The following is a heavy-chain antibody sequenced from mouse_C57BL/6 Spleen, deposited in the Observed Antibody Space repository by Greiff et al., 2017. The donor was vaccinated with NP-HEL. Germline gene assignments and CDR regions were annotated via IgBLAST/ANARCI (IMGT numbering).Heavy chain of an antibody. CDR1: GFTFSNYW. CDR2: IRLKSDNYAT. Sequence: EVKLQESGGGLVQPGGSMKLSCVASGFTFSNYWMNWVRQSPEKGLEWVAQIRLKSDNYATHYAESVKGRFTISRDDSKSSVYLQTNNLRAEDTGIYYCTAGYSLFDYWGQGTTLTVSS. V-gene: IGHV6-3*01. CDR3: TAGYSLFDY. J-gene: IGHJ2*01. D-gene: IGHD2-3*01.